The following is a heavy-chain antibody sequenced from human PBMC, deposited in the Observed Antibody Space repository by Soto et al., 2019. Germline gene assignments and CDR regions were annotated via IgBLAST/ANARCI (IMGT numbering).Heavy chain of an antibody. CDR3: AREIDGYYGMDV. J-gene: IGHJ6*02. Sequence: VQLVQSGAEVKKPGSSVKVSCKASGGTFSTDSISWVRQAPGQGLEWMGGIIPMFGTANNAQKFQGRVTITADESTSTAYIELSSLRSEDTAVYFCAREIDGYYGMDVWGQGTTVTVAS. CDR1: GGTFSTDS. CDR2: IIPMFGTA. V-gene: IGHV1-69*12.